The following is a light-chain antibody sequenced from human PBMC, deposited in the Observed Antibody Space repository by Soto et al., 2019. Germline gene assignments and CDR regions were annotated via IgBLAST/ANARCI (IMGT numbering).Light chain of an antibody. CDR2: WAS. CDR3: QQYYSTPMYT. Sequence: DIVMTQSPDSLAVSLGERATIKCKSSQSVLYSSNNKNYLAWYQQKPGQPPKLLIYWASTRESGVPDRFSGSGSGTDFTLTISSLPAEDVAVYYCQQYYSTPMYTFGQGTKLEIK. V-gene: IGKV4-1*01. J-gene: IGKJ2*01. CDR1: QSVLYSSNNKNY.